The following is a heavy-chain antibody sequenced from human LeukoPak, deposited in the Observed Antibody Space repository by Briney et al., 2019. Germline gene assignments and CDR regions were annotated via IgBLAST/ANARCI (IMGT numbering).Heavy chain of an antibody. CDR1: GGSMTNLY. CDR3: ADGGNTNFYYGDV. CDR2: IYDSRST. V-gene: IGHV4-59*01. Sequence: SETLSLTCSVSGGSMTNLYWTWIRQPPGKGLEWIGDIYDSRSTRYSTSLESRVTISVDTSNNQFCLTFSSVTAADTAVYYCADGGNTNFYYGDVWGQGTTVTVSS. J-gene: IGHJ6*02. D-gene: IGHD3-22*01.